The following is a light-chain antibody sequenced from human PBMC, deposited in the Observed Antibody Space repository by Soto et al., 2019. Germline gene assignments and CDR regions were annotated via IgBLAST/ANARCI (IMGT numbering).Light chain of an antibody. J-gene: IGKJ4*01. Sequence: EIVLTQSPGTLSLSPGERATLSCRASQSVRSNYLAWYQQKPGQAPRFLIYDASTRATDIPDRFSGSGSGTDFTLTISRLEPEDFAVYYCQQYGRSPLTFGGGTKVGIK. CDR1: QSVRSNY. V-gene: IGKV3-20*01. CDR3: QQYGRSPLT. CDR2: DAS.